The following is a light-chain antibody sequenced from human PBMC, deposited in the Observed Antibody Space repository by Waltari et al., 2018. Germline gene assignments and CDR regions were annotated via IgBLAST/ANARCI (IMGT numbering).Light chain of an antibody. CDR3: GVWDDSLNCVV. CDR2: GNN. Sequence: QSVLTQTPSASGTPGQRVTISCSGSSFNIGSHTVNWYQQLPGTAPKLIMFGNNHRPSGFPGRFSGSKSGTSASLAIRGLQSEDEADYYCGVWDDSLNCVVFGGGTKLTVL. J-gene: IGLJ2*01. CDR1: SFNIGSHT. V-gene: IGLV1-44*01.